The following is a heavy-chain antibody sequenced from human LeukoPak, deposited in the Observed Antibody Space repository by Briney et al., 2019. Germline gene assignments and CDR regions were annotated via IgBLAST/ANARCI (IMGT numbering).Heavy chain of an antibody. CDR3: AIPFASLYSSSSEVDGAFDI. D-gene: IGHD6-6*01. CDR2: IIPIFGTA. CDR1: GGTFSSYA. J-gene: IGHJ3*02. Sequence: TVKVSCKASGGTFSSYAISWVRQAPGQGLEWMGGIIPIFGTANYAQKFQGRVTITTDESTSTAYLELSSLRSEDTAVYYCAIPFASLYSSSSEVDGAFDIWGQGTMVTVSS. V-gene: IGHV1-69*05.